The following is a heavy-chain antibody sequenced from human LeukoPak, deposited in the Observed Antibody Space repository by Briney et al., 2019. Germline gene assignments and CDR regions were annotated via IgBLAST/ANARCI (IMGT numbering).Heavy chain of an antibody. Sequence: GGSLRLSCAASGFIFSNAWMSWVRQAPGKGLEWVANIKQDGSEKNYVDSVKGRFTISRDNAKNSLYLQMNSLTADDTAVYYCARLGRFLRVDYFDYWGQGSLVTVSS. V-gene: IGHV3-7*01. J-gene: IGHJ4*02. D-gene: IGHD3-10*01. CDR1: GFIFSNAW. CDR3: ARLGRFLRVDYFDY. CDR2: IKQDGSEK.